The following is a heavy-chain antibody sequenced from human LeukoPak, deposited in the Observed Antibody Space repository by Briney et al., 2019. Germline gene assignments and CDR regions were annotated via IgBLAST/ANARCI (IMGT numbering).Heavy chain of an antibody. CDR2: IYYSGST. J-gene: IGHJ6*02. CDR1: GGSISSYY. V-gene: IGHV4-59*01. D-gene: IGHD3-3*01. Sequence: SETLSLTCTVSGGSISSYYWSWIRQPTGKGLEWIGYIYYSGSTNYNPSLKSRVTISVDTSKNQFSLKLSSVTAADTAVYYCARVRGTIFGVVTQYYGMDVWGQGTTVTVSS. CDR3: ARVRGTIFGVVTQYYGMDV.